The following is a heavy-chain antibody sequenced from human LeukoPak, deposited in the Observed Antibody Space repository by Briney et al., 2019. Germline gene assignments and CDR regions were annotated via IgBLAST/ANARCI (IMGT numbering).Heavy chain of an antibody. J-gene: IGHJ4*02. CDR3: ARAVTYYYDS. D-gene: IGHD3-22*01. V-gene: IGHV4-34*01. CDR2: INHSGST. Sequence: SETLSLTCAVYGGSFSGYYWSWIRQPPGKGLEWIGEINHSGSTNYNPSLKSRVTISVDTSKNQFSLKRSSVTAADTAVYYCARAVTYYYDSWGQGTLVTVSS. CDR1: GGSFSGYY.